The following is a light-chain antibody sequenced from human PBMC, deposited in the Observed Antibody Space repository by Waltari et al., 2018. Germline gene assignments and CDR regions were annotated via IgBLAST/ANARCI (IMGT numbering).Light chain of an antibody. CDR2: GKN. Sequence: SSKLTQDPAVSVALGQTVKITCQGDGLRSYYASWYQQKAGQAPILVLYGKNNRPSGIPHRFSGSTSGSTASLTITGAQAEDEADYYCNSRDNNDNHVIFGGGTKLTVL. V-gene: IGLV3-19*01. J-gene: IGLJ2*01. CDR1: GLRSYY. CDR3: NSRDNNDNHVI.